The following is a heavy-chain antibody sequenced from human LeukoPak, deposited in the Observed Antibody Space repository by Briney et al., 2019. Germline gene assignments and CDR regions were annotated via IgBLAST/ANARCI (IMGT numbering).Heavy chain of an antibody. V-gene: IGHV3-23*01. J-gene: IGHJ4*02. CDR1: GFTFSTYA. CDR2: VVDPGAT. CDR3: ARGVTVTTDF. D-gene: IGHD4-17*01. Sequence: SGGSLRLSCAASGFTFSTYAMAWVRQAPGKGLEWVSTVVDPGATFYADSVKGRFTISRDNSKNTVYLQMNSLRGEDTAIYYCARGVTVTTDFWGQGTLVTVSS.